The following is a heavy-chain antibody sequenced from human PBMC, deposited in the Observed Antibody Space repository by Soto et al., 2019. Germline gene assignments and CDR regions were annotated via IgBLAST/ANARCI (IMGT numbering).Heavy chain of an antibody. J-gene: IGHJ1*01. Sequence: ASVKVSCKASGYTFNSYGISWVRQAPGQGLEWMGWISAYNGNTNYAQSLHDRVTMTRDTSTSTAYMELKSLRSDDTAVYFCVRDAPGFCSGTSCYGVFQSWGQGTLVTVSS. V-gene: IGHV1-18*01. CDR3: VRDAPGFCSGTSCYGVFQS. CDR1: GYTFNSYG. CDR2: ISAYNGNT. D-gene: IGHD2-2*03.